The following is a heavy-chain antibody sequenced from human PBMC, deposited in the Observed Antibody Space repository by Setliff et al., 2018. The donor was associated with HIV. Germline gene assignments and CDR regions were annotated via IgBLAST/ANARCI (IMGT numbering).Heavy chain of an antibody. V-gene: IGHV4-39*06. Sequence: SETLSLTCNVSGGSIRSNSYYWGWIRQPPGNGLEWIGSIYFTGNTFYNPALKSRVTISLAPSKSQFPLQVTSVTAADTAVYYCARMATSSGCWVYYYMDVWGKGTTVTVSS. CDR2: IYFTGNT. CDR1: GGSIRSNSYY. J-gene: IGHJ6*03. CDR3: ARMATSSGCWVYYYMDV. D-gene: IGHD6-25*01.